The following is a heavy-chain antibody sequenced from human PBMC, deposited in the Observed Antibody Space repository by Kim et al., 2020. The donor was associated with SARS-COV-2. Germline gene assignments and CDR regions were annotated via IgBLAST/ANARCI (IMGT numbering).Heavy chain of an antibody. Sequence: KGRFTLSRENSKNTQYLQMNSLAAEETAVYYCAKGQERYFDWSYYGMDVWGQGTTVTVSS. D-gene: IGHD3-9*01. V-gene: IGHV3-23*01. CDR3: AKGQERYFDWSYYGMDV. J-gene: IGHJ6*02.